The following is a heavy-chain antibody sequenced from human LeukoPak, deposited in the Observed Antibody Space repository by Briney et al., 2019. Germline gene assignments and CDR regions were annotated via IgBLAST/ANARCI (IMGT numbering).Heavy chain of an antibody. CDR1: GGSISSYY. D-gene: IGHD2-2*01. V-gene: IGHV4-59*01. CDR2: IYYSGST. J-gene: IGHJ6*03. CDR3: ARDLRYCSSTSCLHYMDV. Sequence: SETLSLTCTVSGGSISSYYWSWIRQPPGKGLEWIGYIYYSGSTNYNPSLKSRVTISVDTSKNQFSLKLSSVTAADTAVYYCARDLRYCSSTSCLHYMDVWGKGTTVTVSS.